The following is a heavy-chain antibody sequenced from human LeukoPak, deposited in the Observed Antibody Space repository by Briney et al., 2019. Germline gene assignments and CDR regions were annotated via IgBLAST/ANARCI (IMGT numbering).Heavy chain of an antibody. J-gene: IGHJ4*02. V-gene: IGHV3-23*01. CDR3: ARVGLYFDWLPPDFDY. CDR2: ISGSGGST. Sequence: PGGSLRLSCAASGFTFSSYAMSWVRQAPGKGLEWVSAISGSGGSTYYADSVKGRFTISRDNSKDTLYLQMNSLRAEDTAVYYCARVGLYFDWLPPDFDYWGQGTLVTVSS. CDR1: GFTFSSYA. D-gene: IGHD3-9*01.